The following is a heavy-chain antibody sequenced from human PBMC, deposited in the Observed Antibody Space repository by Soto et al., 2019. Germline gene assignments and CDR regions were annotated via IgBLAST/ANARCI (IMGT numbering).Heavy chain of an antibody. V-gene: IGHV4-59*01. D-gene: IGHD4-17*01. CDR1: GGSIGSYH. J-gene: IGHJ5*02. Sequence: SETLSLTCTVSGGSIGSYHWSWVRQPPGKGLEWIASVYYTGTTNYNPSLGSRVTILIDAPENQISLKLTSVTAADTAFYYCARDTVLTGMFDLWGQGTLVTVSS. CDR3: ARDTVLTGMFDL. CDR2: VYYTGTT.